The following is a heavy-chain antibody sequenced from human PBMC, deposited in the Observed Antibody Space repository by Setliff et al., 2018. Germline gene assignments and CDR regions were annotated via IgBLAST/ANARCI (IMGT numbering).Heavy chain of an antibody. V-gene: IGHV4-39*01. CDR1: GASISSGTYY. Sequence: SETLSLTCTVSGASISSGTYYWAWIRQPPGKGLEWIGRIHYRGTTYSNASLESRVAMSLDVPERQFALKLSSVTAVDAAVYYCAREGRWDYSYPIYWGQGILVTVSS. D-gene: IGHD4-4*01. J-gene: IGHJ4*02. CDR3: AREGRWDYSYPIY. CDR2: IHYRGTT.